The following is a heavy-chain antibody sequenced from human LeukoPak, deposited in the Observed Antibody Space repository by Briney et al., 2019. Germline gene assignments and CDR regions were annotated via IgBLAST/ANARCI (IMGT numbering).Heavy chain of an antibody. CDR1: GYSFTSYW. CDR2: IYPGDSDT. V-gene: IGHV5-51*01. J-gene: IGHJ4*02. CDR3: ARGNYYDSSGYSESDY. D-gene: IGHD3-22*01. Sequence: GESLKISCKGSGYSFTSYWIGWVRQMPAKGLEWMGIIYPGDSDTRYSPSFQGQVTISADKSISTAYLQWSSLKASDTAMYYCARGNYYDSSGYSESDYWGQGTLVTVSS.